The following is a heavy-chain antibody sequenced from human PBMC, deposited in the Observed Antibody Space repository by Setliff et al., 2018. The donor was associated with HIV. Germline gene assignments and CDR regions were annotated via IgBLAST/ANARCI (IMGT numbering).Heavy chain of an antibody. V-gene: IGHV4-39*01. CDR2: IYYSGST. CDR1: GGSISSSSYY. CDR3: ARRQQLWLLYAFDI. J-gene: IGHJ3*02. Sequence: SETLSLTCTVSGGSISSSSYYWGWIRQPPGKGLEWIGSIYYSGSTYYNPSLKSRVTISVDTSKNQFSLKLSSVTAADTAVYYCARRQQLWLLYAFDIWGQGAMVTVSS. D-gene: IGHD5-18*01.